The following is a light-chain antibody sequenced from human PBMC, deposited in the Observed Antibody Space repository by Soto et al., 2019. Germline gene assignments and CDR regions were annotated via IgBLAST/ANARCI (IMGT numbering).Light chain of an antibody. CDR1: SSDVGGYNY. CDR2: DVS. V-gene: IGLV2-14*01. Sequence: QSALTQPASVSGSHGQSITISCTGTSSDVGGYNYVSWYQQHPGKAPKLMIYDVSNRPSGVSNRFSASKSGNTASLTISGLQAEDEADYYCSSYTSSSTVVFGGGPNLTVL. J-gene: IGLJ2*01. CDR3: SSYTSSSTVV.